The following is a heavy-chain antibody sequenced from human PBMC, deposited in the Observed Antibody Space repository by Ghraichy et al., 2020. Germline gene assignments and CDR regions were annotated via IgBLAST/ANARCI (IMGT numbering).Heavy chain of an antibody. V-gene: IGHV3-74*01. D-gene: IGHD3-22*01. J-gene: IGHJ4*02. CDR1: GFTFSSYW. Sequence: GGSLRLSCAASGFTFSSYWMHWVRQAPGKGLVWVSRINSDGSSTSYADSVKGRFTISRDNAKNTLYLQMNSLRAEDTAVYYCARVISYDSPTPPDYWGQGTLVTVSS. CDR2: INSDGSST. CDR3: ARVISYDSPTPPDY.